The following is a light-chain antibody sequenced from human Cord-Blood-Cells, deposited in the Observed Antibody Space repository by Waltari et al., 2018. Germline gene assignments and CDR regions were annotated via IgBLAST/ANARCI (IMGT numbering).Light chain of an antibody. CDR2: EGS. Sequence: QSALTQPAPVYGSPGPSITISRTGTSSDVGRYNLVSWYQQHPGKAPKLMIYEGSKRPSGVSNRFSGSKSGNTASLTISGLQAEDEADYYCCSYAGSSTWVFGGGTKLTVL. CDR3: CSYAGSSTWV. J-gene: IGLJ3*02. V-gene: IGLV2-23*01. CDR1: SSDVGRYNL.